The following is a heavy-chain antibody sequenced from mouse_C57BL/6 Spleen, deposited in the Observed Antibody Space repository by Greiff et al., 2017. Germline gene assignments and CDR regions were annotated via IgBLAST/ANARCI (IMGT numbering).Heavy chain of an antibody. CDR2: IYPRSGNT. V-gene: IGHV1-81*01. CDR3: ARGDSSGYVNYYAMDY. D-gene: IGHD3-2*02. CDR1: GYTFTSYG. Sequence: VQLQQSGAELARPGASVKLSCKASGYTFTSYGISWVKQRTGQGLEWIGEIYPRSGNTYYNEKFKGKATLTADKSSSTAYMELRSLTSEDSAVYFCARGDSSGYVNYYAMDYWGQGTSVTVSS. J-gene: IGHJ4*01.